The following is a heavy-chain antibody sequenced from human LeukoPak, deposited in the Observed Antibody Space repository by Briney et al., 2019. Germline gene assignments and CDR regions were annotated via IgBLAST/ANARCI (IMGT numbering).Heavy chain of an antibody. CDR2: INGSGGST. J-gene: IGHJ4*02. CDR3: ATLRKSFWIPEFDF. V-gene: IGHV3-23*01. Sequence: GGSLRLSCAASGFTFSSYAMSWVRQAPGKGLEWVSDINGSGGSTYYADSVKGRFTISRDNSKNTLYLQMNSLRAEDTAVYYCATLRKSFWIPEFDFWGQGTLVTVSS. CDR1: GFTFSSYA. D-gene: IGHD1-1*01.